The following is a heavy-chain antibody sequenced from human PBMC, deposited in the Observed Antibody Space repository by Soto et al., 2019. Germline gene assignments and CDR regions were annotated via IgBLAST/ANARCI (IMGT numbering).Heavy chain of an antibody. J-gene: IGHJ6*03. CDR2: ISSNGVGA. CDR3: ARRARPDFYYMDV. V-gene: IGHV3-64*01. CDR1: GFTLSGYA. Sequence: GGSLRLSCAASGFTLSGYAMDWVRQAPGKGLEYVSGISSNGVGAYYANSVQGRFTISRDNSKNTVYLQMGSLRPEDMAVYYCARRARPDFYYMDVWGKGTTVTVSS. D-gene: IGHD6-6*01.